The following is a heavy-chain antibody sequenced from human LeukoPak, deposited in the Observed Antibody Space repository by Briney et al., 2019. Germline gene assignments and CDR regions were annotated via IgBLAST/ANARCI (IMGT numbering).Heavy chain of an antibody. CDR1: GGSFSGYY. CDR2: INHSGST. V-gene: IGHV4-34*01. J-gene: IGHJ4*02. Sequence: SETLSLTCAVYGGSFSGYYWSWIRQPPGKGLEWIGEINHSGSTNYNPSLKSRVTISVDTTKNQFSLKLSSVTAADTAVYYCARGKGYSYGYRGYFDYWGQGTLVTVSS. CDR3: ARGKGYSYGYRGYFDY. D-gene: IGHD5-18*01.